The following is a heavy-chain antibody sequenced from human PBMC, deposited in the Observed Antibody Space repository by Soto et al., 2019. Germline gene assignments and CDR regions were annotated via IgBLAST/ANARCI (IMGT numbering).Heavy chain of an antibody. D-gene: IGHD5-12*01. CDR2: IYYSGST. J-gene: IGHJ5*02. V-gene: IGHV4-59*01. CDR3: ARDPIGYGGWFDP. CDR1: GGSISGYY. Sequence: SETLSLTCTVSGGSISGYYWSWIRQPPGKGLEWIGYIYYSGSTNYNPSLKSRVTISVDTSKNQFSLKLSSVTAADTAVYYCARDPIGYGGWFDPWGQGTLVTAS.